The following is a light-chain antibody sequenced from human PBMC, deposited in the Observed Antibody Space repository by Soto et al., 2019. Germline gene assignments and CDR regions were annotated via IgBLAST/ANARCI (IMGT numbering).Light chain of an antibody. J-gene: IGKJ4*01. V-gene: IGKV3-11*01. Sequence: EIVLTQSPATLSLSPGERATLSCWASRSVSSFLAWYQQKPGQAPRLLIYDASIRATGIPARFSGSGSGTDFTLTISSLEPEDFAVYYCQQGSNWPPGLTFGGGTKVDIK. CDR3: QQGSNWPPGLT. CDR2: DAS. CDR1: RSVSSF.